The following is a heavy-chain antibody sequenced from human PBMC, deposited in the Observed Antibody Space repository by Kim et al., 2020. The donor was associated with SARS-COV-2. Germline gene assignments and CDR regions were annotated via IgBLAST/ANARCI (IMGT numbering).Heavy chain of an antibody. CDR3: TRPADIVVVPAAIALSDDGMDV. J-gene: IGHJ6*02. V-gene: IGHV3-73*01. D-gene: IGHD2-2*01. CDR2: IRSKANSYAT. Sequence: GGSLRLSCAASGFTFSGSAMHWVRQASGKGLEWVGRIRSKANSYATAYAASVKGRFTISRDDSKNTAYLQMNSLKTEDTAVYYCTRPADIVVVPAAIALSDDGMDVWGQGTTVTVSS. CDR1: GFTFSGSA.